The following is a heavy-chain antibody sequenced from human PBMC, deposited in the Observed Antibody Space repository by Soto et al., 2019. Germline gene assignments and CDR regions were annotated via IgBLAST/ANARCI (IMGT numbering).Heavy chain of an antibody. CDR2: ILHSGST. CDR3: ARAGYYYGMDV. Sequence: QLQLQESGSGLVKPSETLSLTCAVSGGSISSGGYSWSWIRQPPGKGLEWIGYILHSGSTYYNPSLKSRVTISVDTSKNQFSVKMNSVTAADTAVYYCARAGYYYGMDVWDQGTTVTVSS. CDR1: GGSISSGGYS. V-gene: IGHV4-30-2*01. J-gene: IGHJ6*02.